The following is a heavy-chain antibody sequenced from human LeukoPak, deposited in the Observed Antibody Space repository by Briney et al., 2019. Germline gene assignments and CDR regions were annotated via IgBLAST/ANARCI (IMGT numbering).Heavy chain of an antibody. J-gene: IGHJ5*02. CDR1: GGSISSGSYY. CDR3: ARDRLRYFDWLHGGGWWFDP. D-gene: IGHD3-9*01. Sequence: SETLSLTCTVSGGSISSGSYYWSWIRQPAGKGLEWIGRIYTSGSANYNPSLKSRVTISVDTSKNQFSLKLSSVTAADTAVYYCARDRLRYFDWLHGGGWWFDPWGQGTLVTVSS. CDR2: IYTSGSA. V-gene: IGHV4-61*02.